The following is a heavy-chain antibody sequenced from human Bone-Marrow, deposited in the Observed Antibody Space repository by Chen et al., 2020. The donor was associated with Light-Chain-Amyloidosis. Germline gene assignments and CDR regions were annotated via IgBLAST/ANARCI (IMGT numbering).Heavy chain of an antibody. CDR1: GFTFSNYG. V-gene: IGHV3-30-3*01. Sequence: QVQLVESGGGVVQPGRSLRLSCAASGFTFSNYGMHWVRQTPGKGLEWVAVLSYDANSKYYADSVKGRFTISRDSSKNTLYLQMNSLRAEDTAVYYCARVSFERGGPARPPGDSWGQGTLVTVSS. D-gene: IGHD6-6*01. J-gene: IGHJ4*02. CDR3: ARVSFERGGPARPPGDS. CDR2: LSYDANSK.